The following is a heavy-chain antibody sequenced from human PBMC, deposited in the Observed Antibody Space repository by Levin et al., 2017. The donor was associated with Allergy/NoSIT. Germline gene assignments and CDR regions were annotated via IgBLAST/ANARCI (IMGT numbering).Heavy chain of an antibody. CDR1: GFTFRSYS. D-gene: IGHD1-14*01. V-gene: IGHV3-21*01. J-gene: IGHJ4*02. CDR3: SRDLSFGNPQGFDC. CDR2: ISSTSTYI. Sequence: GESLKISCAASGFTFRSYSMNWVRQAPGKGLEWVSTISSTSTYIYYAESMKGRFTISRDNAKNSVYLQTSSLRAEDTAVYYCSRDLSFGNPQGFDCWGQGTLVTVSS.